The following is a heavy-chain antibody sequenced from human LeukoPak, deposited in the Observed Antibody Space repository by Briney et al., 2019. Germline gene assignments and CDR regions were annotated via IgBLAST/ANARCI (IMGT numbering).Heavy chain of an antibody. J-gene: IGHJ4*02. CDR3: ARDPRDMGSGSYYSGY. CDR2: IYYSGST. D-gene: IGHD1-26*01. V-gene: IGHV4-30-4*01. Sequence: SETLSLTCTVSGGSISSGDYYWSWIRQPPGKGLEWIGYIYYSGSTYYNPSLKSRVTISVDTSKNQFSLKLSSVTAADTAVYYCARDPRDMGSGSYYSGYWGQGTLVTVSS. CDR1: GGSISSGDYY.